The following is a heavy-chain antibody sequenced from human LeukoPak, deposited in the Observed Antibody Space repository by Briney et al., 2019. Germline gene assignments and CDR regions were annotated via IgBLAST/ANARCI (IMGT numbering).Heavy chain of an antibody. Sequence: GGSLRLSCAASGFTFSSYSMNWVRQAPGKGLEWVSYISSVGSSIYYADSVKGRFTISRDNAKNSLYLQMNSLRAEDTAVYYCARGGHPFLEWDYYYYGMDVWGQGTTVTVSS. D-gene: IGHD3-3*02. V-gene: IGHV3-21*05. CDR3: ARGGHPFLEWDYYYYGMDV. J-gene: IGHJ6*02. CDR1: GFTFSSYS. CDR2: ISSVGSSI.